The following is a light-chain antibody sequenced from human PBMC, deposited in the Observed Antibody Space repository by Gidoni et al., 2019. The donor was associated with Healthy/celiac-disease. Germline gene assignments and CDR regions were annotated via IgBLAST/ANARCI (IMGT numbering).Light chain of an antibody. J-gene: IGKJ5*01. CDR2: AAS. Sequence: DIQMTQSPSSLSASVGDRVTITCRASQSISSYLNWYQQKPGKAPKLLIYAASSLQSGVPSRFSERRSETYFTLTKSSLQPRDFTTYYCQQRYNTPITFGQGTRLEIK. V-gene: IGKV1-39*01. CDR1: QSISSY. CDR3: QQRYNTPIT.